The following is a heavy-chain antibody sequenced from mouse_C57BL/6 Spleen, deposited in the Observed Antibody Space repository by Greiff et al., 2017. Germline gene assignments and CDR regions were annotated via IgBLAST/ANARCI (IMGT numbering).Heavy chain of an antibody. CDR3: TTSYYSNYGDAMDY. V-gene: IGHV14-4*01. Sequence: EVQLQQSGAELVRPGASVKLSCTASGFNIKDDYMHWVKQRPEQGLEWIGWIDPENGDTEYASKFQGKATITADTSSNTAYLQLSSLTSEDTAVYYCTTSYYSNYGDAMDYWGQGTSVTVSS. CDR2: IDPENGDT. D-gene: IGHD2-5*01. J-gene: IGHJ4*01. CDR1: GFNIKDDY.